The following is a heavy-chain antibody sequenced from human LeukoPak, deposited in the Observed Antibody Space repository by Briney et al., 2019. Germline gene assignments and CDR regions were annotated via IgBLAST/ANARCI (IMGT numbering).Heavy chain of an antibody. CDR2: ISTDSRTI. D-gene: IGHD3-22*01. Sequence: RGSLRLSCAPSGFTFSRNFMNGVRQAPGKGLEWVAYISTDSRTIYSGDSVKGRISISRDNDKSLLYLQMENLRVEDTAVYYCTTYFDSTGYFEEAYQTWGQGTLVTVSA. J-gene: IGHJ4*03. V-gene: IGHV3-48*01. CDR3: TTYFDSTGYFEEAYQT. CDR1: GFTFSRNF.